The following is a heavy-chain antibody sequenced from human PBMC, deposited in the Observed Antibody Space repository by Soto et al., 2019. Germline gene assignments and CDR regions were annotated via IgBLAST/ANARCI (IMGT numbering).Heavy chain of an antibody. CDR1: GFTFSSYA. J-gene: IGHJ4*02. D-gene: IGHD5-12*01. CDR3: AKEARGYSGYGHLFDY. Sequence: GGSVRLSCAASGFTFSSYAMNWVRQAPGKGLEWVSAISGSGGSTYYADSVKGRFTISRDNSKNTLYLQMNSLRAEDTAVYYCAKEARGYSGYGHLFDYWGQGTLVTVSS. CDR2: ISGSGGST. V-gene: IGHV3-23*01.